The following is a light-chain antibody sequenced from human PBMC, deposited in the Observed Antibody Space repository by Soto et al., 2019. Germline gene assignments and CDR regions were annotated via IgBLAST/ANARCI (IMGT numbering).Light chain of an antibody. CDR2: GVS. Sequence: EIALTQSPGTLSLSPGERATLSCRASQSVSRTYLAWYQQTPGQSPRLLIYGVSTRATGIPDRFSGSCSGTDFPLTISRLEHEYFAVYYCQQYGSSGTFGQGTKVDIK. V-gene: IGKV3-20*01. J-gene: IGKJ1*01. CDR1: QSVSRTY. CDR3: QQYGSSGT.